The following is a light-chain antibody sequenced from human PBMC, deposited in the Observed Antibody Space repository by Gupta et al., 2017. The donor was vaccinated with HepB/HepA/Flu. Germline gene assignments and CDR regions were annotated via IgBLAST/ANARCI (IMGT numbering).Light chain of an antibody. J-gene: IGKJ5*01. CDR3: QQYDDTPLT. V-gene: IGKV4-1*01. CDR1: QNGVYYNNKDF. CDR2: WAS. Sequence: DIVMIQAADSRAVAMGAVATSNCKSSQNGVYYNNKDFLAWYQQKPGHPPKLLISWASTRESGVPDRFSGRGSGTDFTLTISSLQSEDVAVYYCQQYDDTPLTSGQGTRVEIK.